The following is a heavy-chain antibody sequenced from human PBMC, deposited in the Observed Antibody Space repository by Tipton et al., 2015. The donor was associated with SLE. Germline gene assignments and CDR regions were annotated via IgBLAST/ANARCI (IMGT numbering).Heavy chain of an antibody. D-gene: IGHD3-22*01. CDR2: IYPGDSDT. V-gene: IGHV5-51*03. CDR3: ARQAYRGSGYFADAFDL. CDR1: GYNFDTYW. J-gene: IGHJ3*01. Sequence: VQLVQSGAEAKKPGESLKIACEISGYNFDTYWVGWVRQLPGKGLDWVGFIYPGDSDTRYSPSFQGHVTFSADKSINTAYLQWSSLKASDTAMYYCARQAYRGSGYFADAFDLWGQGTMVTVSS.